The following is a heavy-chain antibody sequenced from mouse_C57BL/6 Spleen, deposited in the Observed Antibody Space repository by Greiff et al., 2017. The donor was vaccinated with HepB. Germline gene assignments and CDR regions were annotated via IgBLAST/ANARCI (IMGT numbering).Heavy chain of an antibody. CDR2: IYPGDGDT. V-gene: IGHV1-82*01. Sequence: VHLVESGPELVKPGASVKISCKASGYAFSSSWMNWVKQRPGKGLEWIGRIYPGDGDTNYNGKFKGKATLTADKSSSTAYMQLSSLTSEDSAVYFCARPDYYGSSLYYFDYWGQGTTLTVSS. CDR3: ARPDYYGSSLYYFDY. CDR1: GYAFSSSW. J-gene: IGHJ2*01. D-gene: IGHD1-1*01.